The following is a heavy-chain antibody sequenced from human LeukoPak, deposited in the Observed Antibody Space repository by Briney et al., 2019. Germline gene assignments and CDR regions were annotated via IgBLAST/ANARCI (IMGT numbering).Heavy chain of an antibody. V-gene: IGHV3-43*01. Sequence: GGSLRLSCAASGFTFDDYTMHWVRQARGKGLEWVSLITWDGGSTYYADSVKGRFTISRDNRKNSLWLQMNSLRTEDTALYYCAKLAVAGTIHDYWGQGTLVTVSS. CDR3: AKLAVAGTIHDY. CDR1: GFTFDDYT. CDR2: ITWDGGST. D-gene: IGHD6-19*01. J-gene: IGHJ4*02.